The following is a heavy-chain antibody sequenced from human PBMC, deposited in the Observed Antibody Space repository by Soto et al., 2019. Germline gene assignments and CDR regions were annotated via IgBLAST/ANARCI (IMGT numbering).Heavy chain of an antibody. CDR2: ISSSSSYI. J-gene: IGHJ4*02. CDR1: GFTFSSYS. Sequence: EVQLVESGGGLVKPGGSLRLYFAASGFTFSSYSMNWVRQAPGKGLEWVSSISSSSSYIYYADSVKGRFTISRDNAKNSLYLQMNSLRAEDTAVYYRARDRSSRFDYWGQGTLVTVSS. CDR3: ARDRSSRFDY. D-gene: IGHD2-15*01. V-gene: IGHV3-21*01.